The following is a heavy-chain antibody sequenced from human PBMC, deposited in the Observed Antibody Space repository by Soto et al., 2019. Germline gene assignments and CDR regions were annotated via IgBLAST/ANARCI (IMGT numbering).Heavy chain of an antibody. CDR3: AKEPGGAGRYEDY. CDR1: GFTFSSYG. Sequence: QVQLVESGGGVVQPGRSLRLSCAASGFTFSSYGMHWVRQAPGKGLEWVAVISYDGSNKYYADSVKGRFTISRDNSKNTLALQMNSLRAEDTAVYYCAKEPGGAGRYEDYWGQGTVVTVSS. D-gene: IGHD3-10*01. J-gene: IGHJ4*02. CDR2: ISYDGSNK. V-gene: IGHV3-30*18.